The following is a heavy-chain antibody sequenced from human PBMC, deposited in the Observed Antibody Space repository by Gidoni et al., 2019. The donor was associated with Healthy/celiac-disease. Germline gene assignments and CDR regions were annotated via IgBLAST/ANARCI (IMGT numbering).Heavy chain of an antibody. CDR2: INPSGGST. CDR3: ARDWPLGGYGSVFDY. J-gene: IGHJ4*02. CDR1: GYTFTSYY. Sequence: QVQLVQSGAEVKKPGASVKVSCKASGYTFTSYYMHWVRQAPGQGLEWMGIINPSGGSTSYAQKFQGRVTMTRDTSTSTVYMELSSLRSEDTAVYYCARDWPLGGYGSVFDYWGQGTLVTVSS. D-gene: IGHD3-10*01. V-gene: IGHV1-46*01.